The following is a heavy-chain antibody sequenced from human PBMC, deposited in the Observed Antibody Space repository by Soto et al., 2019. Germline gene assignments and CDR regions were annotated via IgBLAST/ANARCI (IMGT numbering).Heavy chain of an antibody. CDR3: ARTSRFDY. D-gene: IGHD6-6*01. CDR1: GGSFSGYY. J-gene: IGHJ4*02. Sequence: QVQLQQWGAGLLKPSETLSLTCAVYGGSFSGYYWSWIRQPPGKGLEWIGEINHRGSTNYNPSLKRRVTISVDASKSQFSLKLSSVTAADTAVYYCARTSRFDYWGQGTLVTVSS. CDR2: INHRGST. V-gene: IGHV4-34*01.